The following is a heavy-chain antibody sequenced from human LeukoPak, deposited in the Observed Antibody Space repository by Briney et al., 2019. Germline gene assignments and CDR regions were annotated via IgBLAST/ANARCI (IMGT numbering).Heavy chain of an antibody. D-gene: IGHD7-27*01. CDR3: ARVNSGDHEPLDY. J-gene: IGHJ4*02. Sequence: PGGSLRLSCVVSGFTVSSNYMSWVRQAPGKGLEWVSVIYSGGSTYYADSVKGRFAISRDNSKNTLYLQMNSLRAEDTAVYYCARVNSGDHEPLDYWGQGTLVTVSS. V-gene: IGHV3-66*01. CDR1: GFTVSSNY. CDR2: IYSGGST.